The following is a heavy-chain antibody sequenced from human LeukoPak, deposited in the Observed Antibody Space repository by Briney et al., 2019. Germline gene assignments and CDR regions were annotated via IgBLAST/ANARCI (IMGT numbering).Heavy chain of an antibody. CDR3: ARSYCSSTSCYIYWFGP. CDR1: GGSFSGYY. Sequence: SETLSLTCAVYGGSFSGYYWSWLRQPPGKGLEWIGEINHSGSTNYNPSLKSRVTISVDTSKNQFSLKLSSVTAADTAVYYCARSYCSSTSCYIYWFGPWGQGTLVTVSS. D-gene: IGHD2-2*02. V-gene: IGHV4-34*01. CDR2: INHSGST. J-gene: IGHJ5*02.